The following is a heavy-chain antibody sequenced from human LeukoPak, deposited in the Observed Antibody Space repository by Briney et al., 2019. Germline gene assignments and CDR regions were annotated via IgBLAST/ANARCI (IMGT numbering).Heavy chain of an antibody. J-gene: IGHJ6*02. Sequence: GGSLRLSCAASGFTFSSYGMHWVRQAPGKGLEWVAVIWYDGSNKYYADSVKGRFTISRDNSKNTLYVQMNSLRAEDTAVYYCARDSYYDFWSGYGYYYGMDVWGQGTTVTVSS. CDR1: GFTFSSYG. D-gene: IGHD3-3*01. CDR2: IWYDGSNK. V-gene: IGHV3-33*01. CDR3: ARDSYYDFWSGYGYYYGMDV.